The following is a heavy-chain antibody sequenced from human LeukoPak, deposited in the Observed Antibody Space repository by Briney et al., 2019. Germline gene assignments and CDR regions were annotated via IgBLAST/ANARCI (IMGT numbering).Heavy chain of an antibody. CDR1: GGSFSGYY. D-gene: IGHD4-11*01. V-gene: IGHV4-34*01. Sequence: SETLSLTCAVSGGSFSGYYWTWIRQPPGNGLEWIGEINHSGSANYNPSLMSRVTISLDTSKNHFSLNLSSVTAADTAVYYCASGQGTVTTHWGQGTLVTVSS. J-gene: IGHJ4*02. CDR2: INHSGSA. CDR3: ASGQGTVTTH.